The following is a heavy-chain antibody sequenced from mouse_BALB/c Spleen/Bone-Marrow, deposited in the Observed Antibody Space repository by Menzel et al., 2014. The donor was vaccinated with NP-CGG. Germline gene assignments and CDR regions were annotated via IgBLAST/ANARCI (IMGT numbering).Heavy chain of an antibody. D-gene: IGHD3-1*01. CDR2: IYPGNSGT. Sequence: EVKLQESGTVLARPGAAVRMSCKASGYTFSNYWMHWVKQRPGQGLEWIGTIYPGNSGTTYNQKFKGKAKLTAVTSTSTAYMELSSLTNEDSAVYYCTTLARSDFDYWGQGTTLTVSS. V-gene: IGHV1-5*01. CDR1: GYTFSNYW. CDR3: TTLARSDFDY. J-gene: IGHJ2*01.